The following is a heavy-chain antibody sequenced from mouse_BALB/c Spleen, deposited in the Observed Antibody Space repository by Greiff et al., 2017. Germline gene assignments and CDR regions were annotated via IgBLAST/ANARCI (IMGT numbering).Heavy chain of an antibody. CDR3: ARDKVTRAMDY. V-gene: IGHV7-3*02. CDR2: IRNKANGYTT. J-gene: IGHJ4*01. Sequence: EVNVVESGGGLVQPGGSLRLSCATSGFTFTDYYMSWVRQPPGKALEWLGFIRNKANGYTTEYSASVKGRFTISRDNSQSILYLQMNTLRAEDSATYYCARDKVTRAMDYWGQGTSVTVSS. D-gene: IGHD2-3*01. CDR1: GFTFTDYY.